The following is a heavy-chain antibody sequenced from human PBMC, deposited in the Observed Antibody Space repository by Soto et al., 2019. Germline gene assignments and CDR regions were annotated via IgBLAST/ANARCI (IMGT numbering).Heavy chain of an antibody. J-gene: IGHJ5*02. CDR2: INHSGST. CDR3: ASQVVRGAALPNWFDP. D-gene: IGHD3-10*01. Sequence: SETLSLTCTVSGGSISSGGYYWSWIRQHPGKGLEWIGEINHSGSTNYNPSLKSRVTISVDTSKNQFSLKLSSVTAADTAVYYCASQVVRGAALPNWFDPWGQGTLVTVSS. CDR1: GGSISSGGYY. V-gene: IGHV4-31*03.